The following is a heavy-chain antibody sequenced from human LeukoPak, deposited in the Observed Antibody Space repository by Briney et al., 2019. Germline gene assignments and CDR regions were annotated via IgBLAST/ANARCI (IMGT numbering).Heavy chain of an antibody. CDR2: ISPSSGT. V-gene: IGHV3-23*01. J-gene: IGHJ4*02. CDR1: GFTLSSYA. Sequence: GGSLRLSCAASGFTLSSYAMRWVRQAPGKGLGWVSAISPSSGTFYADSVKGRFTISRDNSKNTLYLQMNSLRAEDTAVYYCARPQSSSGYYWPFDDWGQGTLVTVSS. D-gene: IGHD3-22*01. CDR3: ARPQSSSGYYWPFDD.